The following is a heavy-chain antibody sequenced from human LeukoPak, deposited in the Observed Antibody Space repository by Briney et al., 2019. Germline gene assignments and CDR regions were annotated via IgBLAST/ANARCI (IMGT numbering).Heavy chain of an antibody. Sequence: GGSLRLSCAASGFTFNDYAMHWVRQAPGKGLEWVSLISGNGISTYYADSVKGRFTISRDNNKNSLSLQMSSLRSEDTALYYCAKAGRGYSYNDYWGQGTLVTVSS. CDR1: GFTFNDYA. D-gene: IGHD5-18*01. J-gene: IGHJ4*02. CDR3: AKAGRGYSYNDY. CDR2: ISGNGIST. V-gene: IGHV3-43*02.